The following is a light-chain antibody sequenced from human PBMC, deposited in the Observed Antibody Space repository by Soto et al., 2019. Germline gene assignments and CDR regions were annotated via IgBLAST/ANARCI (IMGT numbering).Light chain of an antibody. CDR2: DAS. CDR3: QQDKSSWT. Sequence: DIQMTQSPSTLSASVGDRVIITCRASQSIGSWLAWYQQKPGKAPKFLIFDASRLQSGVPSRFSGSGSGTEFTLSISTLQPDDFGTFYCQQDKSSWTFGLGTKV. CDR1: QSIGSW. J-gene: IGKJ1*01. V-gene: IGKV1-5*01.